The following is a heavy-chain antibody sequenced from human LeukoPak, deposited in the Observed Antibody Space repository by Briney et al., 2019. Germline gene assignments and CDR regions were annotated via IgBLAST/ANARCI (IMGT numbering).Heavy chain of an antibody. V-gene: IGHV1-2*04. J-gene: IGHJ4*02. CDR2: INPNSGGT. Sequence: EASVKVSCKASGFTFTDYYIHWVRQAPGQGLEWMGWINPNSGGTNYAQKFQGWVTMTRDTSISTAYMELSRLRSDDTAVYYCFVAGREGVDYWGQGTLVTVSS. CDR3: FVAGREGVDY. D-gene: IGHD6-19*01. CDR1: GFTFTDYY.